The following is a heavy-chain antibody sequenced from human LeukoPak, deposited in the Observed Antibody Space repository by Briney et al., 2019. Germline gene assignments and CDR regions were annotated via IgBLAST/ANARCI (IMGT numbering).Heavy chain of an antibody. CDR3: ARRSRNGLDAFDI. CDR2: INPNSGGT. J-gene: IGHJ3*02. V-gene: IGHV1-2*02. D-gene: IGHD1-14*01. CDR1: GYTFTGYY. Sequence: ASVKVSCKASGYTFTGYYMHWVRQAPGQGLEWMGWINPNSGGTNYAQKFQGRVTMTRDRSISTAYMNLGRLTSDDTAVYYCARRSRNGLDAFDIWGQGTMVTVSS.